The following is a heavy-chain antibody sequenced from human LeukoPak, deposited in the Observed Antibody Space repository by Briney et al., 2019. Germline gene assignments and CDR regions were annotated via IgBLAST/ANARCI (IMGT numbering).Heavy chain of an antibody. D-gene: IGHD1-14*01. J-gene: IGHJ6*03. CDR1: GFTFSSYA. V-gene: IGHV3-33*03. CDR3: AKADRTGSYSYHYMDV. Sequence: GGSLRLSCAASGFTFSSYAMHWVRQAPGKGLEWVAVIWYDGGYKYNADSVKGRFTISRDNSKNTLYLQMNSLRAEDTTVYYCAKADRTGSYSYHYMDVWGKGTTVTVSS. CDR2: IWYDGGYK.